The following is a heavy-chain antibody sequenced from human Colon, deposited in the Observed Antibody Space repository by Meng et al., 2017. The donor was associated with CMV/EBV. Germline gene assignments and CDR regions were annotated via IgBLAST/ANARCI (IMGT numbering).Heavy chain of an antibody. CDR3: ASTPVQFVYAIPFDI. Sequence: SVKVSCKASGGTFSSYAISWVRQAPGQGLEWMGGIIPIFGTANYAQKFQGRVTITTDESTSTAYMELNSLRSEDTAVYYCASTPVQFVYAIPFDIWGQGTMVTVSS. CDR1: GGTFSSYA. J-gene: IGHJ3*02. CDR2: IIPIFGTA. D-gene: IGHD2-8*01. V-gene: IGHV1-69*05.